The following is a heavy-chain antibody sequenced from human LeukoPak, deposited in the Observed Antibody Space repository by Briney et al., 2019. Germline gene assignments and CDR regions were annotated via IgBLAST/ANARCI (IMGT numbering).Heavy chain of an antibody. D-gene: IGHD5-18*01. J-gene: IGHJ4*02. CDR2: IYTSGST. CDR1: GGSISSYY. Sequence: SETLSLTCTVSGGSISSYYWSWIRQPAGKGLEWIGRIYTSGSTNYNPSLKSRVTMSVDTSKNQFSLKLSSVTAADTAVYYCARSGGAGDGGYSYGLLFDYWGQGTLVTVSS. V-gene: IGHV4-4*07. CDR3: ARSGGAGDGGYSYGLLFDY.